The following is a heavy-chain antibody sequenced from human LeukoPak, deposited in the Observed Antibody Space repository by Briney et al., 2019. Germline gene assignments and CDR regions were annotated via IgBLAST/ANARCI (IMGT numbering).Heavy chain of an antibody. J-gene: IGHJ6*02. Sequence: GRSLRLSCAASGFTFGSYGMHWVRQAPGKGLEWVAVISYDGSNKYYADSVKGRFTISRDNSKNTLYLQMNSLRAEDTAVYYCAKDRSSSFYYYYYYGMDVWGQGTTVTVSS. D-gene: IGHD6-13*01. V-gene: IGHV3-30*18. CDR3: AKDRSSSFYYYYYYGMDV. CDR1: GFTFGSYG. CDR2: ISYDGSNK.